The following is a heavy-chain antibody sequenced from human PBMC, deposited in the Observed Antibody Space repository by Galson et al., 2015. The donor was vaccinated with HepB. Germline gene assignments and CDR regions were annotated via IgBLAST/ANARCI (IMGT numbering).Heavy chain of an antibody. CDR3: ARGRSSSNSRGGWFDP. J-gene: IGHJ5*02. CDR1: GYSFTSYW. CDR2: IYPGDSDT. V-gene: IGHV5-51*01. D-gene: IGHD6-6*01. Sequence: QSGAEVKKPGESLKISCKGSGYSFTSYWIGWVRQMPGKGLEWMGIIYPGDSDTRYSPSFQGQVTIPADKSISTAYLQWSSLKASDTAMYYCARGRSSSNSRGGWFDPWGQGTLVTVSS.